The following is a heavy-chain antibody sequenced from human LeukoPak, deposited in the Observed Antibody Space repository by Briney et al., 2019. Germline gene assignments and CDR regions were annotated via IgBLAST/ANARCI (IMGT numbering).Heavy chain of an antibody. D-gene: IGHD1-26*01. CDR1: GYTFTGYY. Sequence: ASVKVSCKASGYTFTGYYMHWVRQAPGQGLEWMGRINPTSGATNYSQKFQGRVTMTRDTSIHTAYMELSRLRSDDTAVYYCARRGGSYYYFDYWGQGTLVTVSS. J-gene: IGHJ4*02. CDR2: INPTSGAT. V-gene: IGHV1-2*06. CDR3: ARRGGSYYYFDY.